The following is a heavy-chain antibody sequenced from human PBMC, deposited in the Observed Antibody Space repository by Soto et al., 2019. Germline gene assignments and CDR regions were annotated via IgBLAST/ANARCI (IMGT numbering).Heavy chain of an antibody. J-gene: IGHJ4*02. D-gene: IGHD5-18*01. CDR1: GGTFSSYA. CDR2: IIPIFGTA. CDR3: ATDFRSYSYGSPFDY. V-gene: IGHV1-69*13. Sequence: ASVKVSCKASGGTFSSYAISWVRQAPGQGLEWMGGIIPIFGTANYAQKFQGRVTITADESTSTAYMELNSLRAEDTALYYCATDFRSYSYGSPFDYWGQGTLVTVSS.